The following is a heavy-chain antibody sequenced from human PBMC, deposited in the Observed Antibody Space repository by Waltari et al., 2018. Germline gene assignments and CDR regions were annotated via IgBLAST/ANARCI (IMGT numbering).Heavy chain of an antibody. V-gene: IGHV3-23*01. CDR1: GVSFSNYG. J-gene: IGHJ4*02. Sequence: EVQLLESGETLLQPGGSLRLSCTASGVSFSNYGLTWVRQAPGRGWECVSAISRDGGATFSGGAVRGRSTISRDNSKNTVYLEINSLRVDDTAKYYCARWSVSGSYYDSWGQGILVAVSS. CDR2: ISRDGGAT. D-gene: IGHD3-10*01. CDR3: ARWSVSGSYYDS.